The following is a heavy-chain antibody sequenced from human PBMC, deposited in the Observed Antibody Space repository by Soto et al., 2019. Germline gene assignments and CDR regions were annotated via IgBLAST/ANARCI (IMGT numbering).Heavy chain of an antibody. Sequence: SETLSLTCSVSAGSVDRSNYFWNWIRQPPGKGLEWIGNISYSGGTNKNPALKSRVTLSLDTSKNQFSLTLTSVTAADTAMYYRASSTYFSDSRGYHFKNLDSWGQGTLVTVSS. CDR2: ISYSGGT. CDR3: ASSTYFSDSRGYHFKNLDS. J-gene: IGHJ4*02. CDR1: AGSVDRSNYF. D-gene: IGHD3-22*01. V-gene: IGHV4-61*01.